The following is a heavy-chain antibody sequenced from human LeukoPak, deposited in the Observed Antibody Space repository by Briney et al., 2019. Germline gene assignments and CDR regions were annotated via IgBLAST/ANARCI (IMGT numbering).Heavy chain of an antibody. CDR3: ARGGSNWFDP. J-gene: IGHJ5*02. Sequence: SETLSLTCTVSGYSISSGYYWGWIRQPPGKGLEWIGYIYYSGSTNYNPSLKSRVTISVDTSKNQFSLKLSSVTAADTAVYYCARGGSNWFDPWGQGTLVTVSS. CDR2: IYYSGST. CDR1: GYSISSGYY. V-gene: IGHV4-61*01.